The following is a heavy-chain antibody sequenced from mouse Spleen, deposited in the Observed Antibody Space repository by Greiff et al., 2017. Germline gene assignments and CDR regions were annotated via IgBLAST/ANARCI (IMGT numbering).Heavy chain of an antibody. Sequence: VQLKESGPGLVKPSQSLSLTCSVTGYSITSGYYWNWIRQFPGNKLEWMGYISYDGSNNYNPSLKNRISITRDTSKNQFFLKLNSVTTEDTATYYCARDSSGYGGSFDYWGQGTTITVSS. CDR1: GYSITSGYY. CDR3: ARDSSGYGGSFDY. D-gene: IGHD3-2*02. J-gene: IGHJ2*01. V-gene: IGHV3-6*01. CDR2: ISYDGSN.